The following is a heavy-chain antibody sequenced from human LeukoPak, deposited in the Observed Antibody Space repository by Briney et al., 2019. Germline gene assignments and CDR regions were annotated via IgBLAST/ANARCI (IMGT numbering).Heavy chain of an antibody. CDR3: AYTNHLTY. D-gene: IGHD3-16*01. Sequence: GGSLRLSCAASGFTFSSYSMNWVRQAPGQGLEWVANIKYDGSEEYYADSVKGRFTISRDNAKNSLSLQMNYVRAGDTAIYYCAYTNHLTYWGQGTLVTVSS. V-gene: IGHV3-7*01. CDR2: IKYDGSEE. CDR1: GFTFSSYS. J-gene: IGHJ4*02.